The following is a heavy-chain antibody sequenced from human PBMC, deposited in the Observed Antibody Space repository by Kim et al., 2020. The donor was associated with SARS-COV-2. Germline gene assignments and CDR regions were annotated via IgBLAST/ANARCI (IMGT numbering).Heavy chain of an antibody. V-gene: IGHV3-23*03. Sequence: GGSLRLSCAASGFTFSTYAMTWVRQAPGKGLEWVSVIYGGGSSTNYADSVKGRFTISRDDSKNTLYLQMNSLRAEDTAIYYCARGRGYHEYCGQGTLVP. D-gene: IGHD3-22*01. CDR3: ARGRGYHEY. CDR2: IYGGGSST. J-gene: IGHJ4*02. CDR1: GFTFSTYA.